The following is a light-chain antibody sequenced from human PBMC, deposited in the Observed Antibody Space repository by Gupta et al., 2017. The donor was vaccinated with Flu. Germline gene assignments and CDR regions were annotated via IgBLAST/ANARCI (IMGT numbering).Light chain of an antibody. Sequence: GTVTLTWASSTGAVTSGYYANWFQQKPGQEPRELIYSTSNKYTWTPDRFSGSLHGGKAALTLSGVQPEDEAEYYCLLYYATDYVFGSGTKVTVL. CDR1: TGAVTSGYY. CDR2: STS. J-gene: IGLJ1*01. CDR3: LLYYATDYV. V-gene: IGLV7-43*01.